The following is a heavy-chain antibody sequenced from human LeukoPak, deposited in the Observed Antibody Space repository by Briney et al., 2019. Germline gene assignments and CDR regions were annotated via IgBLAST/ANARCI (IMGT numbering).Heavy chain of an antibody. CDR1: GFTFSSSG. V-gene: IGHV3-30*02. Sequence: GGSLRLSCAASGFTFSSSGMHWVRQAPGKGLEWVAFIRYDGSNKYYADSVKGRFTISRDNSKNTLCLQMNSLRAEDTAVYYCAKEIWPTVTTPGHTHFDYWGQGTLVTVSS. CDR3: AKEIWPTVTTPGHTHFDY. J-gene: IGHJ4*02. CDR2: IRYDGSNK. D-gene: IGHD4-17*01.